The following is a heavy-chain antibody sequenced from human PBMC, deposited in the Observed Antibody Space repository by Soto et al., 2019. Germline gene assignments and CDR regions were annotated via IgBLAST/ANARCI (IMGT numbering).Heavy chain of an antibody. CDR3: ATRSPAFDY. CDR1: GYTFTIYG. Sequence: ASVKVSCKTSGYTFTIYGISWVRPAPGQGLEWMGWISTNTGNTNYAQKFQGRATMTTDTSTSTAYMERWSLRSDDTAVYYCATRSPAFDYWGQGTLVTVSS. CDR2: ISTNTGNT. J-gene: IGHJ4*02. V-gene: IGHV1-18*01.